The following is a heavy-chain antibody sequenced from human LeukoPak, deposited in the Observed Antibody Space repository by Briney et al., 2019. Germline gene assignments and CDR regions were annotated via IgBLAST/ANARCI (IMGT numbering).Heavy chain of an antibody. CDR2: IGTAGDT. J-gene: IGHJ4*02. Sequence: GGSLRLSCAASGFTFSSYDIHWVRQAAGKGLEWVSAIGTAGDTFYSGSVKGRFTVSRENAKNSLYLQMNSLRAEDTAVYYCARGTAGALDYWAQGTLVTVSS. CDR1: GFTFSSYD. V-gene: IGHV3-13*01. CDR3: ARGTAGALDY. D-gene: IGHD6-19*01.